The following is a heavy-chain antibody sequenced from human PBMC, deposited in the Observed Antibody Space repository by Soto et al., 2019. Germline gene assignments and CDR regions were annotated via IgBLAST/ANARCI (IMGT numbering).Heavy chain of an antibody. Sequence: GGSLRLSCAASGFTVSSNYMSWVRQAPGKGLEWVSVIYSGGSTYYADSVKGRFTISRDNSKNTLYLQMNSLRAEDTAVYYCATSRERLKWFDPWGQGTLVTVSS. CDR3: ATSRERLKWFDP. V-gene: IGHV3-66*01. D-gene: IGHD1-1*01. J-gene: IGHJ5*02. CDR2: IYSGGST. CDR1: GFTVSSNY.